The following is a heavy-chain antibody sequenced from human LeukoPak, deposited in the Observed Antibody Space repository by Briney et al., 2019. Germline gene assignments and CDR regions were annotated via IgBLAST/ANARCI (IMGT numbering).Heavy chain of an antibody. D-gene: IGHD3-10*01. J-gene: IGHJ4*02. V-gene: IGHV3-7*01. CDR2: IKQDGSGK. Sequence: GGSLRLSCAASGFTFSSYWMSWVRQAPGKGLEWVANIKQDGSGKYYVDSVKGRFTISRDNAKNSLYLQMNSLRAEDTAVYYCTSRGSGSYPLYYFDYWGQGTLVTVSS. CDR1: GFTFSSYW. CDR3: TSRGSGSYPLYYFDY.